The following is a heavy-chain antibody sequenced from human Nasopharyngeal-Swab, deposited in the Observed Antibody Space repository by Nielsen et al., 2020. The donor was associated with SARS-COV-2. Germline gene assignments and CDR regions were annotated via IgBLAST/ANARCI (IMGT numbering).Heavy chain of an antibody. CDR2: ISGSDHTT. CDR1: GFTFRSYA. CDR3: AKDRDSGDDSDDYYHYYGMDV. V-gene: IGHV3-23*01. D-gene: IGHD5-12*01. Sequence: GKSLKISCAASGFTFRSYAISWVRQAPGKGLEWVSVISGSDHTTYYADSVKGRFTISRDNSKNTVNLQMNSLRVEDTAIYYCAKDRDSGDDSDDYYHYYGMDVWGQGTTVTVFS. J-gene: IGHJ6*02.